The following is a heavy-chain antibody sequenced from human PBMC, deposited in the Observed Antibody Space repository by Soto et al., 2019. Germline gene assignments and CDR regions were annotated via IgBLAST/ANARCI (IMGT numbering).Heavy chain of an antibody. D-gene: IGHD2-2*01. V-gene: IGHV4-28*03. CDR2: IYYSGSA. CDR1: GYSISSSNW. CDR3: ARGDYAKAFDI. Sequence: QVQLQESGPGLVKPSDTLSLICAVSGYSISSSNWWGWIRQPPGKGLEWIGNIYYSGSAYYNPSLKXRXTXSXXTSKNQCSLKLTSVTAVDTAVYYCARGDYAKAFDIWGQGTTVTVSS. J-gene: IGHJ3*02.